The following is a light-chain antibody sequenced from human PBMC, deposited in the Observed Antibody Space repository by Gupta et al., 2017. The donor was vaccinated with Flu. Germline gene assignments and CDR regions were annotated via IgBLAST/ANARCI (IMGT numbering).Light chain of an antibody. J-gene: IGKJ4*01. Sequence: EIVLTQSPATLPLSPGERATLSCRASQSISNYLAWYQQKPGQPPRLLIYDASSRATDIPARFSGSGCGTDFTLTISSREPEDFAVYYCQQRYNWPPLTFGGGTKVEIK. CDR3: QQRYNWPPLT. CDR2: DAS. CDR1: QSISNY. V-gene: IGKV3-11*01.